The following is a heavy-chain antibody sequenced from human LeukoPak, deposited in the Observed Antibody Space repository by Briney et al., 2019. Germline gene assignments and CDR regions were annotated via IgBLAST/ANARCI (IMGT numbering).Heavy chain of an antibody. V-gene: IGHV1-18*01. CDR1: GYTFTSYG. D-gene: IGHD6-13*01. Sequence: ASVKVSCKASGYTFTSYGISWVRQAPGQGLEWMGWISAYNGNTNYAQKLQCRVTMTTDTSTSTAYMELRSLRSDDTAVYYCARVFAFAAAGIHLGINWFDPWGQGTLVTVSS. CDR3: ARVFAFAAAGIHLGINWFDP. J-gene: IGHJ5*02. CDR2: ISAYNGNT.